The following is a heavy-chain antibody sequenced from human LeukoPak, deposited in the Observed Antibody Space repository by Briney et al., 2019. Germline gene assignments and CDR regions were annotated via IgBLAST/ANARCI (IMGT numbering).Heavy chain of an antibody. J-gene: IGHJ6*02. CDR2: IYYSGST. CDR3: ASLYGMDV. CDR1: GGSISSYY. Sequence: SETLSFTCTVSGGSISSYYWSWIRQPPGKGLKWIGYIYYSGSTNYNPSLKSRVTISVDTSKNQFSLKLSSVTAADTAVYYCASLYGMDVWGQGTTVIVSS. V-gene: IGHV4-59*01.